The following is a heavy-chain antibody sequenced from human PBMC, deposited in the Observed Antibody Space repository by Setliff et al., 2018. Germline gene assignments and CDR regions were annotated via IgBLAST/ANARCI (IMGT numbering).Heavy chain of an antibody. CDR2: IYPDDSDA. D-gene: IGHD7-27*01. V-gene: IGHV5-51*01. J-gene: IGHJ6*04. CDR3: ARRQGANWGSDYYYVLDF. Sequence: GESLKISCKSSGYTFTNYWIGWVRQMPGKGLEWMGIIYPDDSDARYSPSFRGQVTISVDKSISTAYLQWSSLKASDTAMYYCARRQGANWGSDYYYVLDFWGKGTTVTVSS. CDR1: GYTFTNYW.